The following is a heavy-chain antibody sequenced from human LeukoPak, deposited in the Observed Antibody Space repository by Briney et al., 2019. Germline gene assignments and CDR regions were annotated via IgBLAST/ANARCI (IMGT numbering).Heavy chain of an antibody. CDR2: IYYSGNT. D-gene: IGHD6-19*01. Sequence: KSGGSLRLSCAASGFTFSSYWMSWVRQPPGKGLEWIGSIYYSGNTYYNPSLKSRVSISVDTSRNQFSLRLSSVTAADTAIYYCARHSIAVTDDCWGQGTLVTVSS. J-gene: IGHJ4*02. V-gene: IGHV4-39*01. CDR1: GFTFSSYW. CDR3: ARHSIAVTDDC.